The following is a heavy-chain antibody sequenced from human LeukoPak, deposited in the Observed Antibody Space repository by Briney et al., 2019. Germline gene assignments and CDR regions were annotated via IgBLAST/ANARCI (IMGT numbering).Heavy chain of an antibody. CDR1: GMTFERHG. D-gene: IGHD2-8*01. CDR2: IKYDGSRT. V-gene: IGHV3-30*02. J-gene: IGHJ3*01. CDR3: TCDLDRSDGL. Sequence: GGSLRLSCAVSGMTFERHGMHWVRQPPGKGLEWLAFIKYDGSRTDYEDSVKGRFTVSRDNAKSSLYLQMNSLRVEDTALYYCTCDLDRSDGLWGQGTMVTVSS.